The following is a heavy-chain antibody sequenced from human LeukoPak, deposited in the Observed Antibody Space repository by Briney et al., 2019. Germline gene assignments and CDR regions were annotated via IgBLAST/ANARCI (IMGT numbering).Heavy chain of an antibody. D-gene: IGHD3-10*01. CDR2: IIAGTGIT. Sequence: ASVKVSCKASGYNFTTYAIHWVRQAPGQRLEWMGWIIAGTGITQYSQKFQGRVTFTRDTSANAAYMEVSSLRSEDTALYFCARTPGSGSFYTNWGQGTLVTVSS. V-gene: IGHV1-3*01. CDR3: ARTPGSGSFYTN. J-gene: IGHJ4*02. CDR1: GYNFTTYA.